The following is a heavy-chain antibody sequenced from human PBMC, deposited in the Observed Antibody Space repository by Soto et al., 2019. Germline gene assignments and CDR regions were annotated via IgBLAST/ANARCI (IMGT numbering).Heavy chain of an antibody. CDR3: ARDQGLALHYYYGMDV. CDR1: VGTFSSYA. J-gene: IGHJ6*02. V-gene: IGHV1-69*06. D-gene: IGHD2-21*02. CDR2: IIPIFGTA. Sequence: SVKVSCKASVGTFSSYAISWLRQAPXQGLEWMGGIIPIFGTANYAQKFQGRVTITADKSTSTAYMELSSLRSEDTAVYYCARDQGLALHYYYGMDVWGQGTTVTVSS.